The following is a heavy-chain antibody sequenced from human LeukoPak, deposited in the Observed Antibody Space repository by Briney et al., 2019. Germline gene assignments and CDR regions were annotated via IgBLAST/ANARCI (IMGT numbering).Heavy chain of an antibody. D-gene: IGHD4-17*01. V-gene: IGHV4-34*01. CDR3: ARVGATVTTLGRGRIRWFDP. Sequence: SSETLSLACAVYGGSFKGYYWSWIRQPPGKGLEWIGEINHSGSTNYNPSLKSRVTISVDTSKNQFSLKLSSVTAADTAVYYCARVGATVTTLGRGRIRWFDPWGQGTLVTASS. CDR1: GGSFKGYY. J-gene: IGHJ5*02. CDR2: INHSGST.